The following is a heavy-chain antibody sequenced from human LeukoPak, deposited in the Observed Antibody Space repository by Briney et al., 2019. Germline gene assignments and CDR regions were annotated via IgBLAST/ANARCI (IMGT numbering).Heavy chain of an antibody. J-gene: IGHJ4*02. CDR3: ARWLHLYYFDY. D-gene: IGHD5-24*01. CDR1: GYTFTGYY. CDR2: INPNSGGT. V-gene: IGHV1-2*06. Sequence: ASVKVSCKASGYTFTGYYMHWVRQAPGQGPEWMGRINPNSGGTNYAQKFQGRVTMTRDTSISTAYMELSRLRSDDTAVYYCARWLHLYYFDYWGQGTLVTVSS.